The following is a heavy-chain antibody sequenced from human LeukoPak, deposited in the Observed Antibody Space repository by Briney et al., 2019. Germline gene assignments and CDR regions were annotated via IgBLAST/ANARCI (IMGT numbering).Heavy chain of an antibody. J-gene: IGHJ4*02. CDR1: GDSISSAVYY. Sequence: SQTLSLTCTVSGDSISSAVYYWSWIRQHPGEGLEWIGYIYYSGSTYYNPSLKSRVTISVDTSKNQFSLKLRSVTAADTAVYYCARDCREDDSSGYYDYFDHWGQGTLVTVSS. CDR2: IYYSGST. D-gene: IGHD3-22*01. CDR3: ARDCREDDSSGYYDYFDH. V-gene: IGHV4-31*03.